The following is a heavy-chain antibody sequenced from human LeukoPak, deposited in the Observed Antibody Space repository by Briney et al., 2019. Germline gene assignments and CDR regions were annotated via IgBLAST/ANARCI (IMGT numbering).Heavy chain of an antibody. CDR2: YASGST. CDR3: ATGDHSFDN. Sequence: SETLSLTCSVSGAPLTPYYWNWLRQPPGKGLEWIGRYASGSTTHNPSLKSQFTMSIDTSKNQISLKLTSVTAADTAVYYCATGDHSFDNWGQGTLVTVTP. V-gene: IGHV4-4*07. D-gene: IGHD7-27*01. J-gene: IGHJ4*02. CDR1: GAPLTPYY.